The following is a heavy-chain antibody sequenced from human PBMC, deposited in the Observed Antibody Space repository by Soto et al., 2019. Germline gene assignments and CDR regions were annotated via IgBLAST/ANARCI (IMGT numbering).Heavy chain of an antibody. CDR2: ISYDGSKR. J-gene: IGHJ4*02. CDR1: RFIFSSYA. D-gene: IGHD2-2*02. Sequence: QVQLVESGGGVVQPGRSLRLSCAASRFIFSSYAMHWVRQAPAKGLEWVATISYDGSKRFYIDSVKGRFIISRDNSKNTLFLQMNSLRAEDTAVYYCARGLFARPARDQPVLDYWGQGTLVTVSS. CDR3: ARGLFARPARDQPVLDY. V-gene: IGHV3-30-3*01.